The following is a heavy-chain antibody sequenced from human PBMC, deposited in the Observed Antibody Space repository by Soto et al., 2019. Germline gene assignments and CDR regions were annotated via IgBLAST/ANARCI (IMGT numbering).Heavy chain of an antibody. D-gene: IGHD3-3*01. CDR2: IYTSGST. CDR1: GSSISSYY. V-gene: IGHV4-4*07. J-gene: IGHJ4*02. Sequence: PSETLSLTCTVSGSSISSYYWSWIRQPAGKGLEWIGRIYTSGSTNYNPSLKSRVTMSVDTSTNQFSLKLSSVTAADTAVYYCARGGYYDLWSGDPTTYYFDYWGQGTLVTVSS. CDR3: ARGGYYDLWSGDPTTYYFDY.